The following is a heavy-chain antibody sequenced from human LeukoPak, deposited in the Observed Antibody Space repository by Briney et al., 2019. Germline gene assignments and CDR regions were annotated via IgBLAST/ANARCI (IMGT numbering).Heavy chain of an antibody. CDR1: GFTFSSCW. D-gene: IGHD5-24*01. CDR2: INGDGSST. CDR3: ARVGGYNSYFDY. J-gene: IGHJ4*02. Sequence: PDRSLRLSCAASGFTFSSCWMHWVRHAPGKGLVWVSRINGDGSSTTYADSVRGRFTISRDNAKNTLYLQMNSLRDEDTAVYYCARVGGYNSYFDYWGQGSLVTVSS. V-gene: IGHV3-74*03.